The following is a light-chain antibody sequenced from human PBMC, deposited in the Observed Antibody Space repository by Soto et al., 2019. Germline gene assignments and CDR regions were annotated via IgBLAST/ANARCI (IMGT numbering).Light chain of an antibody. CDR3: QQRTNWSLVT. CDR2: DAS. V-gene: IGKV3-11*01. J-gene: IGKJ4*01. Sequence: EIVLTQSPANLSLSPGDRATLSCRASQSVSSYLAWYQQKPGQAPRLLIYDASNRATGIPARFSGSGSGTDFTLTISSLEPEDFAVYYCQQRTNWSLVTFGGGTKVEIK. CDR1: QSVSSY.